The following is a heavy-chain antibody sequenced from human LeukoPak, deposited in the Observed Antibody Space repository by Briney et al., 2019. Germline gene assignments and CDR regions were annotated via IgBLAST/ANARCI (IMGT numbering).Heavy chain of an antibody. CDR3: AKASGYCSGGSCYISFDY. Sequence: GGSLRLSCAASGFTVSSNYMSWVRQAPGKGLEWVSVIYSGGSTYYADSVKGRFTISRDNSKNTLYLQMNSLRAEDTAVYYCAKASGYCSGGSCYISFDYWGQGTLVTVSS. CDR2: IYSGGST. D-gene: IGHD2-15*01. V-gene: IGHV3-53*01. CDR1: GFTVSSNY. J-gene: IGHJ4*02.